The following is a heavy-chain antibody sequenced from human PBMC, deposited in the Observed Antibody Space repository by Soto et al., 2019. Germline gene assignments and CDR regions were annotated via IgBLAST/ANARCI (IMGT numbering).Heavy chain of an antibody. D-gene: IGHD3-3*01. V-gene: IGHV4-59*13. J-gene: IGHJ3*02. CDR2: IYYTGST. CDR1: GGSISSYY. CDR3: ARGGGGYDFWSGYQGDDAFDI. Sequence: SETLSLTCTVSGGSISSYYWSWIRQPPGKGLEWIGYIYYTGSTDYNPSLKSRVTISLDTSKNQFSLKLSSVTAADTAVYYCARGGGGYDFWSGYQGDDAFDIWGQGTMVTVSS.